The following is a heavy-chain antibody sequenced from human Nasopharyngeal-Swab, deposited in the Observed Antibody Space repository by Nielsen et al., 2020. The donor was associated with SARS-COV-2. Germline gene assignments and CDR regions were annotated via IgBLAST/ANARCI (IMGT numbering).Heavy chain of an antibody. Sequence: PGKGLEWIGEINHSGSTNYNPSLKSRVTISVDTSKNQFSLKLSSVTAADTAVYYCARRGDYIWGSYREPIDYWGQGTLVTVSS. V-gene: IGHV4-34*01. J-gene: IGHJ4*02. CDR2: INHSGST. D-gene: IGHD3-16*02. CDR3: ARRGDYIWGSYREPIDY.